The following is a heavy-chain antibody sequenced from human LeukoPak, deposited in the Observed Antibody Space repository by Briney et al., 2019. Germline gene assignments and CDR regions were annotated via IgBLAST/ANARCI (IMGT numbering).Heavy chain of an antibody. CDR1: GGSISSGGYS. CDR3: ARARGDYVWGSYRSVAFDI. Sequence: PSQTLSLTCAVSGGSISSGGYSWSWIRQPPGKGLEWIGYIYHSGSTYYNPSLKSRVTISVDRSKNQFSLKLSSVTAADTAVYYCARARGDYVWGSYRSVAFDIWGQGTMVTVSS. V-gene: IGHV4-30-2*01. J-gene: IGHJ3*02. CDR2: IYHSGST. D-gene: IGHD3-16*02.